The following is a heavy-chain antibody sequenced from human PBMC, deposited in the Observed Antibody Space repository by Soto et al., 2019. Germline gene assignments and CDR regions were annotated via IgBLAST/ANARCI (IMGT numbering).Heavy chain of an antibody. Sequence: GGSLRLSCAASGFTFSSYAMSWVRRAPGKGLEWVAVISYDGSNKYYADSVKGRFTISRDNSKNTLYLQMNSLKTEDTAVYYCTTSSSGWPQYYFEYWGQVILVTAPQ. CDR1: GFTFSSYA. CDR3: TTSSSGWPQYYFEY. J-gene: IGHJ4*02. V-gene: IGHV3-30*03. CDR2: ISYDGSNK. D-gene: IGHD6-19*01.